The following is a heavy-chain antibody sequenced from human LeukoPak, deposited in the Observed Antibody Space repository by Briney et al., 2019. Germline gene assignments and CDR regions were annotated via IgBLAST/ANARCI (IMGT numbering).Heavy chain of an antibody. D-gene: IGHD3-3*01. CDR2: IDHSGST. J-gene: IGHJ5*02. CDR1: GGSFSGYY. CDR3: ARVGVYDFWSGYYPNNWFDP. V-gene: IGHV4-34*01. Sequence: PSETLSLTCAVYGGSFSGYYWSWIRQPPGKGLECIGEIDHSGSTNYNPSLKSRVNISVDTSKNLFSLKLSSVTAADTAVYYCARVGVYDFWSGYYPNNWFDPWGQGTLVTVSS.